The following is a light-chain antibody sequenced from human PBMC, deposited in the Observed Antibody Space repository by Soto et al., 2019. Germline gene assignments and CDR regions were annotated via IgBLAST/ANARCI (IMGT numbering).Light chain of an antibody. CDR3: CSYAGYYTWV. J-gene: IGLJ3*02. V-gene: IGLV2-11*01. CDR2: DVS. CDR1: SSDVGGYNF. Sequence: QSVLTQPRSVSGSPGQSVTISCTGTSSDVGGYNFVSWYQQHPGKAPKLMIYDVSKRPSGVPDRFSGSKSGNTASLTISGLQAEDEADYYCCSYAGYYTWVFGGGTKVTVL.